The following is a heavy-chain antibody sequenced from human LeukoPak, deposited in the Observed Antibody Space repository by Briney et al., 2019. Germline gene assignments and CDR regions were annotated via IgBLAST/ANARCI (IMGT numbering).Heavy chain of an antibody. CDR2: IKQDGSEK. V-gene: IGHV3-7*01. J-gene: IGHJ6*02. Sequence: PGGSLRLSCAASGFTVSSNYMSWVRQAPGKGLEWVANIKQDGSEKTYVDSVKGRFTISRDNAKNSLYLQMNSLRAEDTAVYYCARDRWAILTGSENYYFYGMDVWGQGTTVTVSS. CDR3: ARDRWAILTGSENYYFYGMDV. D-gene: IGHD3-9*01. CDR1: GFTVSSNY.